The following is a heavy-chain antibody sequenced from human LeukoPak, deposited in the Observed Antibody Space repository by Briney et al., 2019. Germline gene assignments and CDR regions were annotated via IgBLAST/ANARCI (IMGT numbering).Heavy chain of an antibody. CDR3: ATYRQVLLPFDS. CDR2: IFPSGGEI. D-gene: IGHD2-8*02. Sequence: GGSLRLSCAASGFTFSTFAMIWVRQPPGKGLEWVSSIFPSGGEIHYADSVRGRFTISRDNSKSTLSLQMNSLRAEDTAIYYCATYRQVLLPFDSWGQGTLVTVSS. J-gene: IGHJ4*02. CDR1: GFTFSTFA. V-gene: IGHV3-23*01.